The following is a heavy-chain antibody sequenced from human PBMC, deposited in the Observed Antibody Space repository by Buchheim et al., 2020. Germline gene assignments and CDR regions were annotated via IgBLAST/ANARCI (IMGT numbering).Heavy chain of an antibody. J-gene: IGHJ4*02. Sequence: EVQLLESGGGLVQPGGSLRLSCVASGFTFSDFAMSWVRQAPGKGLEWVSAFSFSGDKTYYADSVKGRFTISRDNSKNTLYLQMTSLRADDTAVYYCAKPGHCTTSSCYTFDSWGQRT. CDR1: GFTFSDFA. CDR2: FSFSGDKT. CDR3: AKPGHCTTSSCYTFDS. V-gene: IGHV3-23*01. D-gene: IGHD2-2*02.